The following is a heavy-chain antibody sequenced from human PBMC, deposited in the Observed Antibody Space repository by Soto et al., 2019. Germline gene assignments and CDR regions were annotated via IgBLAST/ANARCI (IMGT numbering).Heavy chain of an antibody. CDR2: IGTQHDT. D-gene: IGHD3-16*01. J-gene: IGHJ5*02. Sequence: EVQLVESGGGLAQPGGSLRLSCAASGFTFSAYDMHWVRQATGKGLEWVAAIGTQHDTYYPDSVKGRFTISRENANNYLYLQMHGLGAGAPAVYYCSRQASYLLGGGGWFDPWGQGTLVTVSS. CDR1: GFTFSAYD. CDR3: SRQASYLLGGGGWFDP. V-gene: IGHV3-13*01.